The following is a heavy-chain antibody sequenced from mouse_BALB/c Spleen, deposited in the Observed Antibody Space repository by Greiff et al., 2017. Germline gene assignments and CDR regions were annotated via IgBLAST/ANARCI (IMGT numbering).Heavy chain of an antibody. CDR2: IRNKANGYTT. D-gene: IGHD2-4*01. CDR1: GFTFTDYY. J-gene: IGHJ3*01. CDR3: ARDIRGITRSTMITTTEFAY. V-gene: IGHV7-3*02. Sequence: EVQVVESGGGLVQPGGSLRLSCATSGFTFTDYYMSWVRQPPGKALEWLGFIRNKANGYTTEYSASVKGRFTISRDNSQSILYLQMNTLRAEDSATYYCARDIRGITRSTMITTTEFAYWGQGTLVTVSA.